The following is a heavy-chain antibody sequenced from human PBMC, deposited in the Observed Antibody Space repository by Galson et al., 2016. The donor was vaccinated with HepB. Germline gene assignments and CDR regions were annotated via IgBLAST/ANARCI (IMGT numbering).Heavy chain of an antibody. Sequence: SLRLSCAASGFTFDDYAMHWVRQVPGRGLEWVSGIGLNSGSMGYADSVKGRFIISRDNAKNSLYLQMNSLRAEETALYYCAKDRDFHGYNTYYFDYWGQGTLGTVSS. V-gene: IGHV3-9*01. J-gene: IGHJ4*02. D-gene: IGHD5-24*01. CDR3: AKDRDFHGYNTYYFDY. CDR2: IGLNSGSM. CDR1: GFTFDDYA.